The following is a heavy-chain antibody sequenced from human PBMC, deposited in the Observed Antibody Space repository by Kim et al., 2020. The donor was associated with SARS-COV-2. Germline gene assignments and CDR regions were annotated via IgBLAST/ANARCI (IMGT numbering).Heavy chain of an antibody. Sequence: SETLSLTCTVSGGSISSGGYYWSWIRQHPGKGLEWIGYIYYSGSTYYNPSLKSRVTISVDTSKNQFSLKLSSVTAADTAVYYCARVRYRSSWYSRGWYYYGMDVWGQGTTVTVPS. D-gene: IGHD6-13*01. CDR1: GGSISSGGYY. J-gene: IGHJ6*02. V-gene: IGHV4-31*03. CDR3: ARVRYRSSWYSRGWYYYGMDV. CDR2: IYYSGST.